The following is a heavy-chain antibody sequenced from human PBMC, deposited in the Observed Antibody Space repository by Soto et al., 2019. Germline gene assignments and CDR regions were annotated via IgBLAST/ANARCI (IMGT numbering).Heavy chain of an antibody. J-gene: IGHJ6*02. CDR3: AREGVLEYSSSRDYYYGMDV. D-gene: IGHD6-6*01. V-gene: IGHV5-51*01. Sequence: GESLKISCNGSGYIFTSYWIGWVRQMPGKGLEWMGIIYPGDSDTRYSPSFQGQVTISADKSISTAYLQWSSLKASDTAMYYCAREGVLEYSSSRDYYYGMDVWGQGTTVTV. CDR1: GYIFTSYW. CDR2: IYPGDSDT.